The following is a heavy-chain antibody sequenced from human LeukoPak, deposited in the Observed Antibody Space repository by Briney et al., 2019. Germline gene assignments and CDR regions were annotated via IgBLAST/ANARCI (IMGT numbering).Heavy chain of an antibody. D-gene: IGHD2-21*02. J-gene: IGHJ4*02. CDR2: IRTKDNNYAT. CDR3: SRHEALPGDY. V-gene: IGHV3-73*01. CDR1: GVASCDSA. Sequence: GGSPQLSCSASGVASCDSAMHRVRRPSAKGLVWVGHIRTKDNNYATAYAASVKGKFTISRDDSKNTAYLQMNSLKIEDTAVYYCSRHEALPGDYWGQGTLVTVSS.